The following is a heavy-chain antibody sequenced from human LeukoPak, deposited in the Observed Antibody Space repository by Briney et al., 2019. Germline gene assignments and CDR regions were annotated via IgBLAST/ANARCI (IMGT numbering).Heavy chain of an antibody. CDR3: ARAYVDTAMVLHVGATVDYYYYMDV. V-gene: IGHV4-34*01. D-gene: IGHD5-18*01. J-gene: IGHJ6*03. CDR1: GRSFSGYY. Sequence: SETLSLTCAVYGRSFSGYYWSWIRQPPGKGLEWIGEINHSGSTNYNPSLKSRVTISVDTSKNQFSLKLSSVTAADTAVYYCARAYVDTAMVLHVGATVDYYYYMDVWGKGTTVTVSS. CDR2: INHSGST.